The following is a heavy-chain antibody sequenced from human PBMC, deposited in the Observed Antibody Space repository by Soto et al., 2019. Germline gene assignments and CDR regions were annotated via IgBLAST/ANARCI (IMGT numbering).Heavy chain of an antibody. CDR2: ISSSGSTI. V-gene: IGHV3-11*01. CDR1: GFTLSDYY. D-gene: IGHD6-13*01. CDR3: ASKQPVLGDGFDI. Sequence: SLRPSCAASGFTLSDYYMSWIRQAPGKGLEWVSYISSSGSTIYYADSVKGRFTISRDNAKNSLYLQMNSLRAEDTAVYYCASKQPVLGDGFDIWGQGTMVTVSS. J-gene: IGHJ3*02.